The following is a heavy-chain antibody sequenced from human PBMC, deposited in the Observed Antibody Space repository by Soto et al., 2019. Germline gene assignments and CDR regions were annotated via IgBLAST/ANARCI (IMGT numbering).Heavy chain of an antibody. D-gene: IGHD2-8*01. CDR1: GFTFSSYG. Sequence: GGSLRLSCAASGFTFSSYGMHWVRQAPGKGLEWVAVIWYDGSNKYYADSVKGRFTISRDNSKNTLYLQMNSLRAEDTAVYYCARGADCTNGLCYYYYGMDVWGQGTTVTVSS. CDR3: ARGADCTNGLCYYYYGMDV. J-gene: IGHJ6*02. V-gene: IGHV3-33*01. CDR2: IWYDGSNK.